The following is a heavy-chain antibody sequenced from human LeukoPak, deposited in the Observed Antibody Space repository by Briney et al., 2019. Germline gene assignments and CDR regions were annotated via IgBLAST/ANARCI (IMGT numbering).Heavy chain of an antibody. V-gene: IGHV4-31*03. CDR3: ARDSSGIDDAFDI. CDR1: GGSISSGGYY. Sequence: SETLSLTCTVSGGSISSGGYYWSWIRQHPGKGLEWIGYIYYSGSTYYNPSLKSRVTISVDTSKNQFSLKLSSVTAADTAVYYCARDSSGIDDAFDIWGQGTMVTVSS. J-gene: IGHJ3*02. CDR2: IYYSGST. D-gene: IGHD3-22*01.